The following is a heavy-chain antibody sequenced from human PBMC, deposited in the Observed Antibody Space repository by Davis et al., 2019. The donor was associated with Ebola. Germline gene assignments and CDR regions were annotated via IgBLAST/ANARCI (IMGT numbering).Heavy chain of an antibody. D-gene: IGHD6-19*01. CDR1: GYTFTSYA. J-gene: IGHJ4*02. V-gene: IGHV1-3*01. CDR2: INPHNGNT. CDR3: ARDSSGWYYFDY. Sequence: AASVKVSCKASGYTFTSYAMHWVRQAPGQRLEWMGWINPHNGNTNYAQNVQGRVTITRDTSASTAYMELSSLRSEDTAVYYCARDSSGWYYFDYWGQGTLVTVSS.